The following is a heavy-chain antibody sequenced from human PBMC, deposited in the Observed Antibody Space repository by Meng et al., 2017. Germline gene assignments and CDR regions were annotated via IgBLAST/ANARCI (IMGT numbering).Heavy chain of an antibody. CDR2: MNPNSGNT. Sequence: QVEVVHSGAEVKKPGASVKVPCKASGETFTSYDINWVRPATGQGLEWMGWMNPNSGNTGYAQKFQGRVTMTRNTSISTAYMELSSLRSEDTAVYYCARGPNRWTGFDYWGQGTLVTVSS. V-gene: IGHV1-8*01. CDR3: ARGPNRWTGFDY. CDR1: GETFTSYD. D-gene: IGHD3/OR15-3a*01. J-gene: IGHJ4*02.